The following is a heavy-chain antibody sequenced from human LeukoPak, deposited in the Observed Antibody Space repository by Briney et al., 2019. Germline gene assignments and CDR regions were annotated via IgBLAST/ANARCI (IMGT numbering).Heavy chain of an antibody. D-gene: IGHD6-13*01. J-gene: IGHJ5*02. CDR2: ISAYNGNT. Sequence: ASVKVSCKASGYTFTSYGISWVRQAPGQGLEWMGWISAYNGNTNYAQKLQGRVTMTTDTSTSTAYMELRSLRSDDTAVYYCARYIAAAGRGNWFDPWGQGTLVTVSS. CDR3: ARYIAAAGRGNWFDP. CDR1: GYTFTSYG. V-gene: IGHV1-18*01.